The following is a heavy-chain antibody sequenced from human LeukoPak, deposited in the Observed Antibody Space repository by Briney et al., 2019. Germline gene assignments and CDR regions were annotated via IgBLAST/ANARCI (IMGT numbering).Heavy chain of an antibody. CDR2: IYYSGST. CDR1: GGSISSSSYY. CDR3: ARDEGGYYFDY. Sequence: SETLSLTCTVSGGSISSSSYYWGWIRQPPGKGLEWIGSIYYSGSTYYNPSLKSRVTISVDTSKNQFSLKLSSVTAADTAVYYCARDEGGYYFDYWGQGTLVTVSS. J-gene: IGHJ4*02. V-gene: IGHV4-39*07. D-gene: IGHD3-16*01.